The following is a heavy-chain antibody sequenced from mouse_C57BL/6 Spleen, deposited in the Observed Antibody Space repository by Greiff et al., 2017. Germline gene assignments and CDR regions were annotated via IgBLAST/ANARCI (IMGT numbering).Heavy chain of an antibody. D-gene: IGHD1-1*01. CDR1: GYTFTSYW. V-gene: IGHV1-55*01. Sequence: VQLQQSGAELVKPGASVKMSCKASGYTFTSYWITWVKQRPGQGLEWIGDIYPGSGSTNYNEKFKGKATLTVDTSSSTAYMQLSSLSSEDSAVYYCAREEGSDYWGQGTTLTVSS. CDR3: AREEGSDY. CDR2: IYPGSGST. J-gene: IGHJ2*01.